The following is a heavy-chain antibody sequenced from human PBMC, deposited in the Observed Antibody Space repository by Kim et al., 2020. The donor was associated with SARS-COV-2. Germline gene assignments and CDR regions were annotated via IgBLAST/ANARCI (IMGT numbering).Heavy chain of an antibody. V-gene: IGHV1-69*13. CDR2: IIPIFGTA. D-gene: IGHD2-15*01. CDR3: ARGHGQVHRIGAVFDP. Sequence: SVKVSCKASGGTFSSYAISWVRQAPGQGLEWMGGIIPIFGTANYAQKFQGRVTITADESTSTAYMELSSLRSEDTAVYYCARGHGQVHRIGAVFDPWGQGTLVTVSS. J-gene: IGHJ5*02. CDR1: GGTFSSYA.